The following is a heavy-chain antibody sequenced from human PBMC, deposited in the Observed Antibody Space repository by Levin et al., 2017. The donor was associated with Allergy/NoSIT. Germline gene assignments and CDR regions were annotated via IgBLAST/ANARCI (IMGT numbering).Heavy chain of an antibody. CDR1: GYTFTSYY. Sequence: SCKASGYTFTSYYMHWVRQAPGQGLEWMGIINPSGGSTSYAQKFQGRVTMTRDTSTSTVYMELSSLRSEDTAVYYCARGGGYCSSTSCYTNWFDPWGQGTLVTVSS. CDR2: INPSGGST. V-gene: IGHV1-46*01. J-gene: IGHJ5*02. D-gene: IGHD2-2*02. CDR3: ARGGGYCSSTSCYTNWFDP.